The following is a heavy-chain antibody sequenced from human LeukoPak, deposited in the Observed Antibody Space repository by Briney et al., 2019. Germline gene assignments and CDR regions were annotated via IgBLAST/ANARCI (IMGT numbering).Heavy chain of an antibody. Sequence: PGGSLRLSCAASGFTFTTYSMNWVRQAPGKGLEWVSVIYSGGSTYYADSVKGRFTISRDNSKNTLYLQMNSLRAEDTAVYYCARVITGTIDAFDIWGQGTMVTVSS. J-gene: IGHJ3*02. CDR2: IYSGGST. V-gene: IGHV3-66*01. D-gene: IGHD1-20*01. CDR3: ARVITGTIDAFDI. CDR1: GFTFTTYS.